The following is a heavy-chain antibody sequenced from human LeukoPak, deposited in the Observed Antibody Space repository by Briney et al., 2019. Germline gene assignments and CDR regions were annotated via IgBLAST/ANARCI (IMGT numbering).Heavy chain of an antibody. J-gene: IGHJ5*02. Sequence: SETLSLTCTVSGGSVSSYYWSWIRQPPGKGLEWIGYIYTSGSTNYNPSLKSRVTISVDTSKNQFSLKLSSVTAADTAVYYCARHIAHVGYYDFWSGYQRENWFDPWGQGTLVTVSS. V-gene: IGHV4-4*09. CDR1: GGSVSSYY. CDR2: IYTSGST. CDR3: ARHIAHVGYYDFWSGYQRENWFDP. D-gene: IGHD3-3*01.